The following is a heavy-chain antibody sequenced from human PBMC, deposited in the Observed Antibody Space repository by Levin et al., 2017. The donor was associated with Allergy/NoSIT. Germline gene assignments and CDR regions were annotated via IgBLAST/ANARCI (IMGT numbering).Heavy chain of an antibody. D-gene: IGHD3-10*01. CDR1: GGSISSYY. CDR2: ISDSGST. Sequence: PSETLSLTCTVSGGSISSYYWSWIRQPPGKGLEWIGYISDSGSTRYNPSLKSRVTMSVDTSKNQFSLKLSSVTAADTAVYYCAKSRGSGSYFDYWGQGTLVTVSS. V-gene: IGHV4-59*08. J-gene: IGHJ4*02. CDR3: AKSRGSGSYFDY.